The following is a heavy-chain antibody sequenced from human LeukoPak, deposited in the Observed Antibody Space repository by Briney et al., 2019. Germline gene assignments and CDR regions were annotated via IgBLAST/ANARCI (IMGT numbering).Heavy chain of an antibody. V-gene: IGHV3-30*02. CDR1: GFTFSSYG. J-gene: IGHJ4*02. D-gene: IGHD6-13*01. CDR3: VRDRLPGGSGAAAFDY. CDR2: IRYDGSNK. Sequence: QTGGSLRLSCTASGFTFSSYGMHWVRQAPGKGLEWVAFIRYDGSNKYYADSVKGRFAISRDNSKNTLYMKMNSLKAEDTAVYYCVRDRLPGGSGAAAFDYWGQGTLVTVSS.